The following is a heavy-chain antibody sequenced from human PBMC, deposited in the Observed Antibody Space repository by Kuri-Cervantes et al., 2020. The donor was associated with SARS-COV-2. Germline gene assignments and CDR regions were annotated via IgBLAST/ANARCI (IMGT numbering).Heavy chain of an antibody. Sequence: GGSLRLSCAASGFTFSSYAMSWVRQAPGKGLEWVSAISGSGGSTYYADSVKGRFTISRDNAKNSLYLQMNSLRAEDTAVYYCARDRPGIVVVPAGGIDYWGQGTLVTVSS. CDR1: GFTFSSYA. CDR2: ISGSGGST. CDR3: ARDRPGIVVVPAGGIDY. D-gene: IGHD2-2*01. V-gene: IGHV3-23*01. J-gene: IGHJ4*02.